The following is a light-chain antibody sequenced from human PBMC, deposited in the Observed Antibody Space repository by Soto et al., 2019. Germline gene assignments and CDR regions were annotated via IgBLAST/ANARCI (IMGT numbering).Light chain of an antibody. CDR2: AAS. CDR3: QESYGIVTWT. Sequence: DIQMTQSPSSLSASIGDTVAITCRASQNINAYLNWYQQRPGKAPKLLIFAASSLHSGVPSRFTGSGSGTEFTLTINSLQPEDFGTYYCQESYGIVTWTFGQGTTVERK. V-gene: IGKV1-39*01. J-gene: IGKJ1*01. CDR1: QNINAY.